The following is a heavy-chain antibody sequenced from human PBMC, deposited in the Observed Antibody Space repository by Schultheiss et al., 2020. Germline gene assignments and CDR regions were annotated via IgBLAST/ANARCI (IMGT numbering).Heavy chain of an antibody. CDR3: ATTRWNDLFDY. D-gene: IGHD1-1*01. CDR2: INPNSGGT. CDR1: GGTFSSYA. V-gene: IGHV1-2*02. J-gene: IGHJ4*02. Sequence: ASVKVSCKASGGTFSSYAISWVRQAPGQGLEWMGWINPNSGGTNYAQKFQGRVTMTRDTSISTAYMELSRLRSDDTAVYYCATTRWNDLFDYWGQGTLVTVSS.